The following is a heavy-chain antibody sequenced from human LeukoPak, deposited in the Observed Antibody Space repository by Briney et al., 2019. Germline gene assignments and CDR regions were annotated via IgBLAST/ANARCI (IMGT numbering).Heavy chain of an antibody. J-gene: IGHJ6*02. Sequence: GESLKISCKGSGYSFTGYWIVWVRQVPGQGLEWVGMIYPGDSDTRYSPSLRGQVTISADKSISTAYLQWGSLKASDTAMYYCSRLGSCSGGRCYGLDVWGQGTTVTVS. CDR1: GYSFTGYW. CDR3: SRLGSCSGGRCYGLDV. D-gene: IGHD2-15*01. V-gene: IGHV5-51*01. CDR2: IYPGDSDT.